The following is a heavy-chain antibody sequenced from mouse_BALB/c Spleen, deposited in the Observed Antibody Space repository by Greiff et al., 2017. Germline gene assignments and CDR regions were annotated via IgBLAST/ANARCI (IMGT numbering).Heavy chain of an antibody. V-gene: IGHV3-2*02. CDR2: ISYSGST. Sequence: DVKLQESGPGLVKPSQSLSLTCTVTGYSITSDYAWNWIRQFPGNTLEWMGYISYSGSTSYNPSLKSRISITRDTSKNQFFLQLNSVTTEDTATYYCARTGLRLAMDYWGQGTSVTVSS. CDR3: ARTGLRLAMDY. J-gene: IGHJ4*01. D-gene: IGHD2-2*01. CDR1: GYSITSDYA.